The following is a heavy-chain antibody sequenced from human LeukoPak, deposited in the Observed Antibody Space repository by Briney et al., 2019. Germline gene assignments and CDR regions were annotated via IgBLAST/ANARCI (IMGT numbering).Heavy chain of an antibody. D-gene: IGHD4-17*01. Sequence: SETLSLTCTVSGGSMSSNYCSWIRQPPGKGLEFIGYIHYSGSTNYNPSLKSRVTISVDTFKNHFSLKLSSVAAADTAVYYCARTGYGDHFNLWGRGTLVTVSS. CDR1: GGSMSSNY. J-gene: IGHJ2*01. CDR2: IHYSGST. CDR3: ARTGYGDHFNL. V-gene: IGHV4-59*08.